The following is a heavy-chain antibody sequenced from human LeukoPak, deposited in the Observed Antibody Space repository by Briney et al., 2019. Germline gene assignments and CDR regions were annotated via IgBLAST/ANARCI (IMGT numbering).Heavy chain of an antibody. D-gene: IGHD2-15*01. CDR1: SGFISSHY. V-gene: IGHV4-59*11. CDR2: IYYSGST. J-gene: IGHJ3*02. Sequence: SETLSITCTVSSGFISSHYWSWIRQPQGKGLEWIGYIYYSGSTNYNPSLKSRVTISVDTSKNQFSLKLSSVTAADTAVYYCARVRHCSGGSCWDAFDIWGQGTMVTVSS. CDR3: ARVRHCSGGSCWDAFDI.